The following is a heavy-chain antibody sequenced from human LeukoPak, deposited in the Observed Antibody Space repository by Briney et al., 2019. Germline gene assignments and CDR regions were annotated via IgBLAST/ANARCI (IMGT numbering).Heavy chain of an antibody. CDR1: GFTFSSYW. Sequence: GGSLRLSCAASGFTFSSYWMHWVRQAPGKGLVWVSRINSDGSSTSYADSVKGRFTISRDNAKNTLYLQMDSLRAEDTAVYYCARTSRDHYSDYVPFDYWGQGTLVTVSS. CDR3: ARTSRDHYSDYVPFDY. D-gene: IGHD4-11*01. J-gene: IGHJ4*02. CDR2: INSDGSST. V-gene: IGHV3-74*01.